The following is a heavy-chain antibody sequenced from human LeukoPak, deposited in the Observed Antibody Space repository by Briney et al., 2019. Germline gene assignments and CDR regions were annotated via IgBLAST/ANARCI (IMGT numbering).Heavy chain of an antibody. J-gene: IGHJ4*02. D-gene: IGHD1-26*01. Sequence: PGGSLRLSCAASGFTFSSYGMHWVRQAPGKGLEWVAVISYDGSNKYYADSVKGRFTISRDNSKNTLYLQMNSLRAEDTAVYYCAKDVFVGVGATTGFDYWGQGNLVTVSS. CDR2: ISYDGSNK. CDR3: AKDVFVGVGATTGFDY. CDR1: GFTFSSYG. V-gene: IGHV3-30*18.